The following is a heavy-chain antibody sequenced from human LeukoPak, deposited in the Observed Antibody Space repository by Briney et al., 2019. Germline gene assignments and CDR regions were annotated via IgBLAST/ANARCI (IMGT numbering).Heavy chain of an antibody. CDR1: GFTFSSYG. CDR3: ARGKRGYSGYGVYYYGMDV. J-gene: IGHJ6*02. D-gene: IGHD5-12*01. Sequence: PGGSLRLSCAASGFTFSSYGMHWVRQAPGKGLEWVAVISYDGSNKYYADSVKGRFTIPRDNSKNTLYLQMNSLRAEDTAVYYCARGKRGYSGYGVYYYGMDVWGQGTTVTVSS. CDR2: ISYDGSNK. V-gene: IGHV3-30*03.